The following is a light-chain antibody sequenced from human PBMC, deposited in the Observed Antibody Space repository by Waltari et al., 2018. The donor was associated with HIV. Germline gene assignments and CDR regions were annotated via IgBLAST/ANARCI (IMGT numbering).Light chain of an antibody. V-gene: IGLV3-21*04. CDR2: YDS. J-gene: IGLJ2*01. CDR1: NIERKS. CDR3: QVWDSSSDHVL. Sequence: SSVLTRPPSVSVAPGKTAMITGGGNNIERKSVHWYQQKAGQAPMLLIYYDSDRPSGIPGRFSGSNSGNTATQTISRVGGGDEADYYCQVWDSSSDHVLFGGGTKLTVL.